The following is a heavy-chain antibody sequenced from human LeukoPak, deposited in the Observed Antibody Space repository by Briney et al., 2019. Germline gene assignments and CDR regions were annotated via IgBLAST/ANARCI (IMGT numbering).Heavy chain of an antibody. V-gene: IGHV4-39*07. J-gene: IGHJ4*02. CDR1: GGSISSSSYY. Sequence: SPSETLSLTCTVSGGSISSSSYYWGWIRQPPGKGLEWIGSIYYSGSTYYNPSLKSRVTISVDTSKNQFSLKLSSVTAADTAVYYCARGFGSYGYFDYWGQGTLVTVSS. CDR2: IYYSGST. D-gene: IGHD1-26*01. CDR3: ARGFGSYGYFDY.